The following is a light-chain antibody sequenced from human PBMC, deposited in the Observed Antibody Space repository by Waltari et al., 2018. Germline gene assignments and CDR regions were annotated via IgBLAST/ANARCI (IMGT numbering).Light chain of an antibody. CDR1: KLGDKY. V-gene: IGLV3-1*01. Sequence: SYELTQAPSVSVSPGQTASLTCSGDKLGDKYVSWYQQKPGQSPVLVSYEDTKRPSGIPERCAGSNSGDTATLTISGTQAMDEADYYCQAWDSTAVVFGGGTKLTVL. J-gene: IGLJ3*02. CDR3: QAWDSTAVV. CDR2: EDT.